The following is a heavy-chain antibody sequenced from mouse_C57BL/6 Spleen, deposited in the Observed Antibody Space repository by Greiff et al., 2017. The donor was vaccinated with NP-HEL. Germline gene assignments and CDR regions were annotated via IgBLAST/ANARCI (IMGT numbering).Heavy chain of an antibody. J-gene: IGHJ3*01. V-gene: IGHV1-26*01. D-gene: IGHD2-3*01. Sequence: EVKLQQSGPELVKPGASVKISCKASGYTFTDYYMNWVKQSHGKSLEWIGDINPNNGGTSYNQKFKGKATLTVDKSSSTAYMELRSLTSEDSAVYYCARMDDGYFLFAYWGKGTLVTVSA. CDR2: INPNNGGT. CDR1: GYTFTDYY. CDR3: ARMDDGYFLFAY.